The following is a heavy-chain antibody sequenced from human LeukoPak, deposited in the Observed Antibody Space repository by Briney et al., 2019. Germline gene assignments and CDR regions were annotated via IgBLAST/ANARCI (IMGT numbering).Heavy chain of an antibody. Sequence: SETLSLTCTVSGGSISSGSYYWSWIRQPAGKGLEWIGRIYTSGSTNYNPSLKGRVTISVDTSKNQFSLKLSSVTAADTAVYYCARAHDYGKVFDYWGQGTLVTVSS. J-gene: IGHJ4*02. V-gene: IGHV4-61*02. D-gene: IGHD4-17*01. CDR1: GGSISSGSYY. CDR2: IYTSGST. CDR3: ARAHDYGKVFDY.